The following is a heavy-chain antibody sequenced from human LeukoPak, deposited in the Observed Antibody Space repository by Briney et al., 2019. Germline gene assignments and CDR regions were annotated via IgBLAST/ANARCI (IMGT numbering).Heavy chain of an antibody. CDR3: ARSESEGAFDI. V-gene: IGHV4-61*01. CDR1: GGSVSSSSYY. J-gene: IGHJ3*02. Sequence: SETLSLTCTVSGGSVSSSSYYWSWIRQPPGTGLEWIGYILYGGSTSYNPSLKSRVTISVDTSKNQVSLQLSSVTAADTAVYYCARSESEGAFDIWGQGTMVTVSS. CDR2: ILYGGST.